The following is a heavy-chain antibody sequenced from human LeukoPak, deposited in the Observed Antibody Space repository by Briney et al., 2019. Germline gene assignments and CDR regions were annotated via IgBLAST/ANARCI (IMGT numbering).Heavy chain of an antibody. Sequence: PSETLSLTCTVSGGSISSYYWSWIRQPPGKGLEWIGYIYYSGSTNYNPSLKSRVTISVDTSKNQFTLKLSSVTAADTAVYYCARVVTWSGYYYYGMDVWGQGTTVTVSS. D-gene: IGHD3-3*01. CDR1: GGSISSYY. V-gene: IGHV4-59*01. CDR2: IYYSGST. CDR3: ARVVTWSGYYYYGMDV. J-gene: IGHJ6*02.